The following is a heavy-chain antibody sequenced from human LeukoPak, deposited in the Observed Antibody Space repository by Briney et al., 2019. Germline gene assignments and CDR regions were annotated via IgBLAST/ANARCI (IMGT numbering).Heavy chain of an antibody. D-gene: IGHD1-20*01. CDR2: ISWNSGHI. V-gene: IGHV3-9*01. CDR1: GFTFDDYA. CDR3: LRDLNWSLDQ. Sequence: GGSLRLSCAASGFTFDDYAMHWVRQGREKGLEWVSGISWNSGHIAYGDSVKGRFSISRDNAKNTLYLQMNSLRAEDTAVYYCLRDLNWSLDQWGQGTLVTVSS. J-gene: IGHJ4*02.